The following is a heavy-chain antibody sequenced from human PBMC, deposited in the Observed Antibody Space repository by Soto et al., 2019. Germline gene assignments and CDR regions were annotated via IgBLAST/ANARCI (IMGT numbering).Heavy chain of an antibody. CDR1: GWSFSVYY. CDR3: ARLEGLGRIAYSYDF. J-gene: IGHJ4*02. CDR2: IYHSGST. V-gene: IGHV4-34*01. D-gene: IGHD1-1*01. Sequence: PSGTVSLTCSVYGWSFSVYYLCCILQRPGKGLEWIGEIYHSGSTNYNPSLQTRVTISVDTSKNQFSLKLNSVTAADSAVYFCARLEGLGRIAYSYDFWGPGALVTVSS.